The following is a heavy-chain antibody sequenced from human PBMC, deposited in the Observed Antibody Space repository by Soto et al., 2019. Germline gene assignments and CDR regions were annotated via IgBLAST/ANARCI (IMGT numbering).Heavy chain of an antibody. CDR2: ISAYNGNT. D-gene: IGHD6-19*01. CDR3: ARADRIAVAGSIAY. V-gene: IGHV1-18*01. J-gene: IGHJ4*02. Sequence: ASVKVSCKASGHTFTSYGISCVRQAPGQGLEWMGWISAYNGNTNYAQKLQGRVTMTTDTSTSTAYMELRSLRSDDTAVYYCARADRIAVAGSIAYWGQGTLVTVSS. CDR1: GHTFTSYG.